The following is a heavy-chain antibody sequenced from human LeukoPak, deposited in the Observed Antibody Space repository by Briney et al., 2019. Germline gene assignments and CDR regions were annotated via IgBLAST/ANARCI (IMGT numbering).Heavy chain of an antibody. J-gene: IGHJ4*02. CDR1: GFTFSSYS. D-gene: IGHD6-13*01. Sequence: PGGSLRLSCAASGFTFSSYSMNWVRQAPGKGLEWVSSISSSSSCIYYADSVKGRFTISRDNAKNSLYLQMNSLRAEDTAVYYCARDRDSSSWHFDYWGQGTLVTVSS. CDR2: ISSSSSCI. CDR3: ARDRDSSSWHFDY. V-gene: IGHV3-21*01.